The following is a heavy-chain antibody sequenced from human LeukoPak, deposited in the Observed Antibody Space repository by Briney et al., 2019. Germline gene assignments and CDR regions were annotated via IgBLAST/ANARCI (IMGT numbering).Heavy chain of an antibody. Sequence: GESLKISCKGSGDSFTSYWIGWVRQMPGKGLEWMGIIYPGDSDTRYSPSFQGQVTISADKSISTAYLQWSSLKASDTAMYYCAGWYYDFWSGYLGSSNDAFDIWGQGTMVTVSS. CDR2: IYPGDSDT. D-gene: IGHD3-3*01. CDR1: GDSFTSYW. CDR3: AGWYYDFWSGYLGSSNDAFDI. J-gene: IGHJ3*02. V-gene: IGHV5-51*01.